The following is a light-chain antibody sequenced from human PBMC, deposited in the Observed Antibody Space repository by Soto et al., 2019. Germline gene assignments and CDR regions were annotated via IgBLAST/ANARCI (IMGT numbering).Light chain of an antibody. CDR3: QSYYSSLSGWV. Sequence: QSVLTQPPSVSGAPGQRVTISCTGITSLIGTCYDVHWYQQFPGSAPKLLIYSYSHRYSGVPERFSGSKSGTSASLVITGLQAEDEADYYCQSYYSSLSGWVFGGGTKVTVL. V-gene: IGLV1-40*01. CDR1: TSLIGTCYD. J-gene: IGLJ3*02. CDR2: SYS.